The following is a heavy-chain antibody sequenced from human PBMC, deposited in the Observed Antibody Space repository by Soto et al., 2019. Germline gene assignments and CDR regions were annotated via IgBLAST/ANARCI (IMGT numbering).Heavy chain of an antibody. Sequence: SETLSLTCTVSGGSVSSSSYYWGWIRQPPGKGLEWIGSIYYTGSTYYKSSLKSRVTISVDTSKNQCSLKLTSVTAADTGVYYCVGHGLSPALGIQHWGQGTPVTVSS. J-gene: IGHJ1*01. CDR2: IYYTGST. CDR3: VGHGLSPALGIQH. CDR1: GGSVSSSSYY. D-gene: IGHD7-27*01. V-gene: IGHV4-39*01.